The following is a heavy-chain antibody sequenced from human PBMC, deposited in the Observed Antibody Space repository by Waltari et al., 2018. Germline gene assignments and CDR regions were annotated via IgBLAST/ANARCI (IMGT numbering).Heavy chain of an antibody. Sequence: EVQLVESGGGLVQPGGSLRLSCAASGFTFSNYPVRWVRQPPGRGVEWVSASGGSGGTADCADAGNGRFTISGDNSKDTLYLQMNSLRAEDTAVYYCAKLPTTGGFLDYWGQGTLVTVSS. V-gene: IGHV3-23*04. D-gene: IGHD4-17*01. CDR1: GFTFSNYP. CDR3: AKLPTTGGFLDY. J-gene: IGHJ4*02. CDR2: SGGSGGTA.